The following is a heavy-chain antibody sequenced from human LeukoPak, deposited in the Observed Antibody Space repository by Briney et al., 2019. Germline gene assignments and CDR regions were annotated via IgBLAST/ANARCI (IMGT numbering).Heavy chain of an antibody. J-gene: IGHJ3*02. CDR1: GFTFGDYA. D-gene: IGHD3-9*01. CDR3: ARDSSIFDVRAFDI. CDR2: ISSDGSNK. V-gene: IGHV3-30-3*01. Sequence: GGSLRLSCAAFGFTFGDYAMHWVRQAPGKGLDWLTVISSDGSNKYYADSVKGRFTISRDSSKTTLFLQMNSLRPEDTALYFCARDSSIFDVRAFDIWGRGTMVTFSS.